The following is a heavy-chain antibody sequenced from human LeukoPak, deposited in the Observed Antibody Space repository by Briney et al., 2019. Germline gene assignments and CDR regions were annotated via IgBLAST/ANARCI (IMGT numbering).Heavy chain of an antibody. Sequence: GRSLRLSCAASGFTFSSYAMHWVRQAPCKGLEWVAVISYDGSNKYYADSVKGRFTISRDNSKNTLYLQMNSLRAEDTAVYYCASALGDIVATIFDYWGQGTLVTVSS. CDR2: ISYDGSNK. V-gene: IGHV3-30-3*01. D-gene: IGHD5-12*01. CDR3: ASALGDIVATIFDY. CDR1: GFTFSSYA. J-gene: IGHJ4*02.